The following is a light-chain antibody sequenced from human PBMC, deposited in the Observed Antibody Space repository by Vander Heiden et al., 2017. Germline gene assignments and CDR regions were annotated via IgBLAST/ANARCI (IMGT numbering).Light chain of an antibody. CDR1: KLGDKY. Sequence: SYELTQPPSVSVSPGQTASITCSGDKLGDKYACCYQQKPDQSPVLVIYQDSKRPSGIPERFSGSNSGNTATLTISGTQAMDEADYYCQAWDSRVWVFGGGTKLTVL. CDR2: QDS. CDR3: QAWDSRVWV. V-gene: IGLV3-1*01. J-gene: IGLJ2*01.